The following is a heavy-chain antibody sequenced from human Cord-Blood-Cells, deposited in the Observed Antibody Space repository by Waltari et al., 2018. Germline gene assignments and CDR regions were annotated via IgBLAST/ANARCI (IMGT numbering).Heavy chain of an antibody. Sequence: EVQLVESGGGLIQPGGSLRPSCAASGFPVRSNYMSRVRQAPGKGLEWVSVIYSGGSTYYADSVKGRFTISRDNSKNTLYLQMNSLRAEDTAVYYCARDIAAADPVDDYWGQGTLVTVSS. CDR2: IYSGGST. D-gene: IGHD6-13*01. V-gene: IGHV3-53*01. CDR1: GFPVRSNY. J-gene: IGHJ4*02. CDR3: ARDIAAADPVDDY.